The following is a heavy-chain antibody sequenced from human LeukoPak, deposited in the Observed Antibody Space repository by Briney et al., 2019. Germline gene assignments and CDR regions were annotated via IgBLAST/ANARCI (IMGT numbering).Heavy chain of an antibody. CDR2: INHSGST. V-gene: IGHV4-34*01. CDR1: GGSFSGYY. CDR3: AEGTGYFDPFDY. Sequence: KPSETLSLTCAVYGGSFSGYYWSWIRQPPGKGLEWIGEINHSGSTNYNPSLKSRVTISVDTPKNQFSLKLSSVTAADTAVYYCAEGTGYFDPFDYWGQGTLVTVSS. J-gene: IGHJ4*02. D-gene: IGHD3-9*01.